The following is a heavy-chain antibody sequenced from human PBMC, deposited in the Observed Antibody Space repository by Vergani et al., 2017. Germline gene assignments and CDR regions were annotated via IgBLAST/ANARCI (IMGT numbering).Heavy chain of an antibody. D-gene: IGHD3-10*01. CDR1: GGSISSGSYY. CDR3: ARAEWFGDLG. CDR2: IYTSGST. J-gene: IGHJ4*02. V-gene: IGHV4-61*02. Sequence: QVQLQESGPGLVKPSQTLSLTCTVSGGSISSGSYYWSWIRQPAGKGLEWIGRIYTSGSTNYNPSLKSRVTISVDTSKNQFSLKLSSVTAADTAVYYCARAEWFGDLGWDQGTLVTVSS.